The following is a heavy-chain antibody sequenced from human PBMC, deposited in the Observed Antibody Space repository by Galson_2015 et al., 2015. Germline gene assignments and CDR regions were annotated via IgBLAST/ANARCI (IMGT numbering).Heavy chain of an antibody. J-gene: IGHJ4*02. CDR1: GFTFSAYA. D-gene: IGHD6-19*01. CDR3: ARDPQDNSGWSCYFDY. Sequence: SLRLSCAASGFTFSAYAMHWVRQAPGKGLEWVAVISCDGSKKYYADSVKGRSTISRDNSKNTLYLQMNSLRAEDTAVYYCARDPQDNSGWSCYFDYWGQGTLVTVSS. CDR2: ISCDGSKK. V-gene: IGHV3-30-3*01.